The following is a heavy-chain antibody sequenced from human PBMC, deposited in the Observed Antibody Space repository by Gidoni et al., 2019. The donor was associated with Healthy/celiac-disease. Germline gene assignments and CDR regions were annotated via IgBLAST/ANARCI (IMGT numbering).Heavy chain of an antibody. CDR3: TTHLTYCGGDCYSDAFDI. V-gene: IGHV3-15*01. Sequence: EVQLVESGGGMVKPGGSVSTSSAASGFTFRNDWSSWVSQAPGKGLEWVGRIKRKTDGRTTEYAAPVKVRFTISRDDSKNTRYLQMNSLKTEDTAVYYCTTHLTYCGGDCYSDAFDIWGQGTMVTVSS. J-gene: IGHJ3*02. CDR2: IKRKTDGRTT. D-gene: IGHD2-21*02. CDR1: GFTFRNDW.